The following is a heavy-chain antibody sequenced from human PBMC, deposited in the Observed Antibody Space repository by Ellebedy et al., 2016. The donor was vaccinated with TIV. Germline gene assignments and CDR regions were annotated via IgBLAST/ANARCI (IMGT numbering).Heavy chain of an antibody. CDR3: ATAFDI. J-gene: IGHJ3*02. CDR1: GFTFSSYG. Sequence: GESLKISXAASGFTFSSYGMHWVRQAPGKGLEWVAVISYDGSNKYNADSVKGRFTISRDNSKNTLYLQMNSLRAEDTAVYYCATAFDIWGQGTMVTVSS. V-gene: IGHV3-30*03. CDR2: ISYDGSNK.